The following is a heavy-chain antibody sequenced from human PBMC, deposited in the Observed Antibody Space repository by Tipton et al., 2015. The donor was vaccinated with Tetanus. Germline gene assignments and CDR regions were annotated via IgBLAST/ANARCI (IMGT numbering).Heavy chain of an antibody. CDR3: AKSLYGGTDY. D-gene: IGHD2-2*02. CDR2: MYSGGDT. CDR1: GFIVSSHY. Sequence: SLRLSCVASGFIVSSHYMSWVRQAPGKGLEWVSVMYSGGDTYYADSVKGRFSISRDNAKNTLYLQMNSLRAEDTAVYYCAKSLYGGTDYWGQGTLVTVSS. V-gene: IGHV3-53*01. J-gene: IGHJ4*02.